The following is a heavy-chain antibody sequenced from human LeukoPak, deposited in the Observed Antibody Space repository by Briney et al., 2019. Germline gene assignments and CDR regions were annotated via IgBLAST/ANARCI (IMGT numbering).Heavy chain of an antibody. J-gene: IGHJ6*03. Sequence: PGGSLRLSCAASGFTFDTYNFNWVRQAPGKGLEWVATIRSYSSYIHYGDSVKGRFTISRGDAERSVYLQMDNVRVEDTAVYFCARYSEVYYYVDVWGTGTTVTVSS. CDR1: GFTFDTYN. V-gene: IGHV3-21*01. CDR2: IRSYSSYI. D-gene: IGHD2-21*01. CDR3: ARYSEVYYYVDV.